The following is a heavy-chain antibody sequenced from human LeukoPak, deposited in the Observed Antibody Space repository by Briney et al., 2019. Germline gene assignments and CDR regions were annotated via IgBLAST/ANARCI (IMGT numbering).Heavy chain of an antibody. D-gene: IGHD3-22*01. CDR2: ISGSGDTT. V-gene: IGHV3-23*01. J-gene: IGHJ4*02. CDR3: AKNPMVVVVIHEFDY. Sequence: GGSLRLSCVASGFTFSSYAMSWVRQAPGKGLEWVSGISGSGDTTDYADSVKGRFTTSRDNSKNTLYLQMNSLRAEDTAVYYCAKNPMVVVVIHEFDYWGQGTLVTVSS. CDR1: GFTFSSYA.